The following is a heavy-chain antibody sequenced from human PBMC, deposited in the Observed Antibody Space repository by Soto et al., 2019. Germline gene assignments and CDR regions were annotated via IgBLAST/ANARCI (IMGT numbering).Heavy chain of an antibody. J-gene: IGHJ4*01. CDR2: IYPADSDT. CDR1: GYSFTNYW. Sequence: GASLKISCKGSGYSFTNYWIGWVRQMPGKGLEWMGIIYPADSDTRYSPSFQGQVTISADKSISTAYLQCASQKASDTAMYYLTRWGDIGYYSDYWGQGSLVTGSS. CDR3: TRWGDIGYYSDY. D-gene: IGHD2-15*01. V-gene: IGHV5-51*01.